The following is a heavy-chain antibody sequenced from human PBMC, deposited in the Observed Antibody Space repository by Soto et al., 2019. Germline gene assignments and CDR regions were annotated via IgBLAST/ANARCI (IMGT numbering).Heavy chain of an antibody. CDR3: ARGRGQQLGY. V-gene: IGHV1-18*01. J-gene: IGHJ4*02. Sequence: AGLSGSSQGSQFTLTNHRNRSVRQAPGQGLEWMGWISAYNGNTNYAQKLQGRVTMTTDTSTSTAYMELRSLRSDDTAVYYCARGRGQQLGYWGQGTLVTVSS. CDR1: QFTLTNHR. D-gene: IGHD6-13*01. CDR2: ISAYNGNT.